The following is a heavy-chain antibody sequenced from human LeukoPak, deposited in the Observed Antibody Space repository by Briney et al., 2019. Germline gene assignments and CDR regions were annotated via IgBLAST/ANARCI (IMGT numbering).Heavy chain of an antibody. CDR1: GGTFSSYA. CDR3: ARTINDFWSGYYRLEGPYYFDY. CDR2: IIPIFGTA. D-gene: IGHD3-3*01. V-gene: IGHV1-69*05. J-gene: IGHJ4*02. Sequence: ASVKVSCKASGGTFSSYAISWVRQAPGQGLEWMGGIIPIFGTANYAQKFQGRVTITTDESTSTASMELSSLRSEDTAVYYCARTINDFWSGYYRLEGPYYFDYWGQGTLVTVSS.